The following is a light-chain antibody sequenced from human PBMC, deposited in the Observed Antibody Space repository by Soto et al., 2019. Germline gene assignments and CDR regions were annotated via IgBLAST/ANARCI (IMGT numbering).Light chain of an antibody. Sequence: EIVLTQSPGTLSVSPGERATLSCRASQSVSSSYLAWYQQKPGQAPRLLIYGASSRDTGIPDRFSGSGSGTDFTLPISRMEPEDFAVYYCQHYGSSLWTFGQGTKVEIK. V-gene: IGKV3-20*01. CDR2: GAS. CDR1: QSVSSSY. J-gene: IGKJ1*01. CDR3: QHYGSSLWT.